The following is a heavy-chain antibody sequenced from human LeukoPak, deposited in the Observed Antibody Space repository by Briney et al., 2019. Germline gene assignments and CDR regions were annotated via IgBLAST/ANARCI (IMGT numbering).Heavy chain of an antibody. V-gene: IGHV5-51*01. D-gene: IGHD2-21*01. J-gene: IGHJ3*02. CDR1: GYSFTSYW. CDR2: IYPGDSDT. Sequence: GESLKISCKGSGYSFTSYWIGWVRQMPGKGLEWMGIIYPGDSDTRYSPSFQGQVTISADKSISTAYLQWSSLKASDTAMYYCASRVDKAYCGGDCYRTDAFDIWGQGTMVTVSS. CDR3: ASRVDKAYCGGDCYRTDAFDI.